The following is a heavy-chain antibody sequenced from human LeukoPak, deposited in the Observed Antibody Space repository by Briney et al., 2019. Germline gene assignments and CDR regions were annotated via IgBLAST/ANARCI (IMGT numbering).Heavy chain of an antibody. D-gene: IGHD6-13*01. CDR2: IYYSGST. CDR3: AKQGIAAAFDY. Sequence: SETLSLTCTVSGGSISSYYWSWIRQPPGKGLEWIGYIYYSGSTNYNHSLKRRVTISVDTSKNQFSLKLSSVTAADTAVYYCAKQGIAAAFDYWGQGTLVTVSS. V-gene: IGHV4-59*01. CDR1: GGSISSYY. J-gene: IGHJ4*02.